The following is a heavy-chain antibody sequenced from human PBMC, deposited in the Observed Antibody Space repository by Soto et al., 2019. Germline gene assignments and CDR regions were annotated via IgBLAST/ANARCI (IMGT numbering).Heavy chain of an antibody. CDR1: GGSISSYY. CDR3: ARDQAAYYYYMDV. Sequence: PSETLSLTCTVSGGSISSYYCSWIRQPPGKGLEWIGYIYYSGSTNYNPSLKSRVTISVDTSKNQFSLKLSSVTAADTAVYYCARDQAAYYYYMDVWGKGTTVTVSS. J-gene: IGHJ6*03. V-gene: IGHV4-59*01. CDR2: IYYSGST.